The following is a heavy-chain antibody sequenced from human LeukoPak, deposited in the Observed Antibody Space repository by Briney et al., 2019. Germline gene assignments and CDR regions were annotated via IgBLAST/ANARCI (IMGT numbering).Heavy chain of an antibody. J-gene: IGHJ5*02. CDR2: IYHSEST. CDR3: ARTQGWLDP. Sequence: SSETLSLTCAVSGGSISSSKWWSWVRQPPGKGLEWIGEIYHSESTNYNPSLKSRVTISVDKFKNQFSLKLSSMTAADTAVYYCARTQGWLDPWGQGTLVTVSS. V-gene: IGHV4-4*02. CDR1: GGSISSSKW.